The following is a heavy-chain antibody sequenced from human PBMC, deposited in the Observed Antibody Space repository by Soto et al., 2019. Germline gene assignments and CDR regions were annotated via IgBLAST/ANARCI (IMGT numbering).Heavy chain of an antibody. CDR2: ISGYNGNT. J-gene: IGHJ6*02. CDR1: GYSFHTYA. CDR3: AREYGMDV. V-gene: IGHV1-18*01. Sequence: QVQLVQSGAEVKKPGASVNVSCKASGYSFHTYAISWVRQAPGQGLEWVGWISGYNGNTNSAQKRXGXVXXTTDTSTKTAFMELRSLTGDDTAVYYCAREYGMDVWGQGTTVTVSS.